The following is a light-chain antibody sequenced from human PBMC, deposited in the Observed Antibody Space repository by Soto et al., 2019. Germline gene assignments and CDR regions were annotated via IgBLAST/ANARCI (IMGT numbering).Light chain of an antibody. CDR2: GAS. Sequence: EIVLTQSPGTLSLSPGERATLSCRASQSVSSSHLAWYQQKPGQAPRLLIYGASSRATGIPDRFSGSGSGTDFTLTISRLEPEDFALYYCQQYGYSPFTFGPGTKVDIK. V-gene: IGKV3-20*01. CDR3: QQYGYSPFT. CDR1: QSVSSSH. J-gene: IGKJ3*01.